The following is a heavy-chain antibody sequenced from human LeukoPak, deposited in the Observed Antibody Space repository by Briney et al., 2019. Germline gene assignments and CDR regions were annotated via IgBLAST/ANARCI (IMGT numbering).Heavy chain of an antibody. CDR1: GFTFSDPY. CDR2: ISNTGNTI. CDR3: ARVLAIGVMVTIVDPLDI. Sequence: GGSLRLSCAASGFTFSDPYMSWIRQAPGKGLEWVSYISNTGNTIYYAKSVKGRFTISRDNAKNSLYLQMNSLRAEDTAVYYCARVLAIGVMVTIVDPLDIWGQGTMVTVSS. D-gene: IGHD5-18*01. V-gene: IGHV3-11*04. J-gene: IGHJ3*02.